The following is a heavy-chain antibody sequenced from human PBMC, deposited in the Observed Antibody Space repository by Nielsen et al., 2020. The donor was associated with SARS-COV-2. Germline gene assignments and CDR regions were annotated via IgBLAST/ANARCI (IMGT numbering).Heavy chain of an antibody. Sequence: SETLSLTCTVSGGSISSGGYYWSWIRQHPGKGLEWIGYIYYSGSTYYNPSLKSRVTISVDTSKNQFSLKLSSVTAADTAVYYCAREGRITGTTDWFDPWGQGTPVTVSS. CDR1: GGSISSGGYY. V-gene: IGHV4-31*03. CDR2: IYYSGST. J-gene: IGHJ5*02. D-gene: IGHD1-7*01. CDR3: AREGRITGTTDWFDP.